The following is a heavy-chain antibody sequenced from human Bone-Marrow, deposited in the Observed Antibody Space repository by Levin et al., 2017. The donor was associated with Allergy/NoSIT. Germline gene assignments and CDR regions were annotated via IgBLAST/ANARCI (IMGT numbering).Heavy chain of an antibody. V-gene: IGHV3-9*01. Sequence: GGSLRLSCAASGFTFDDYAMHWVRQAPGKGLEWVSGISWNSGSIGYADSVKGRFTISRDNAKNSLYLQMNSLRAEDTALYYCAKDNFRYDVWSGYRIDYWGQGTLVTVSS. CDR2: ISWNSGSI. J-gene: IGHJ4*02. CDR1: GFTFDDYA. CDR3: AKDNFRYDVWSGYRIDY. D-gene: IGHD3-3*01.